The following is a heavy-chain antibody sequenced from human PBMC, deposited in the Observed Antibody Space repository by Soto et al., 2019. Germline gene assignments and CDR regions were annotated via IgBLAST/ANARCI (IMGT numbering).Heavy chain of an antibody. V-gene: IGHV4-30-2*01. CDR3: ASGDGYDFDY. J-gene: IGHJ4*02. CDR2: IYHSGST. CDR1: GGSISSGGYS. D-gene: IGHD5-12*01. Sequence: SETLSLTCAFSGGSISSGGYSLSWIRQPPGKGLEWIGYIYHSGSTYYNPSLKSRVTISVDRSKNQFSLKLSSVTAADTAVYYCASGDGYDFDYWGQGTLVTVSS.